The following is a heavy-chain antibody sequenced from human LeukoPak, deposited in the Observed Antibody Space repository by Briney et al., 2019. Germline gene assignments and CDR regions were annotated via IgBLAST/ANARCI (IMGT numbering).Heavy chain of an antibody. CDR1: GFTFNDYY. D-gene: IGHD6-13*01. V-gene: IGHV3-11*01. J-gene: IGHJ6*03. Sequence: GGSLRLSCAASGFTFNDYYMSWIRQAPGKGLEWVSYISSSGSSIYYADSVKGRFTISRDNAKNSLYLQMNSLRVEDTAVYYCAREQQQLVWRTYGTYDYYYYMDVWGKGTTVTVSS. CDR2: ISSSGSSI. CDR3: AREQQQLVWRTYGTYDYYYYMDV.